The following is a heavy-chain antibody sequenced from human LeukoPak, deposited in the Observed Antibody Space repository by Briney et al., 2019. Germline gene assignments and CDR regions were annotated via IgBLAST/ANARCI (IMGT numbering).Heavy chain of an antibody. V-gene: IGHV3-23*01. CDR1: GFPFSSHG. J-gene: IGHJ5*02. CDR3: GRDGRLIQLWFDP. Sequence: GGSLRLSCAASGFPFSSHGMSWVRQAPGKGLEWVSGIIGGGGSTYYADSVKGRFTISGDNSKNTLYLQMNSLRADDTAVYYCGRDGRLIQLWFDPWGQGTLVTVSS. D-gene: IGHD5-18*01. CDR2: IIGGGGST.